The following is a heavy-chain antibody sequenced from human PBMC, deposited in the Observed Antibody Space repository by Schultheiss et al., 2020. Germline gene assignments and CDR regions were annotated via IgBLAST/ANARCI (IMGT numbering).Heavy chain of an antibody. J-gene: IGHJ2*01. Sequence: GGSLRLSCAASGFTFSSYSMNWVRQAPGKGLEWVSYISSSSSTIYYADSVKGRFTISRDNAKNSLYLQMNSLRDEDTAVYYCAKEAVTAIRGWYFDLWGRGTLVTVSS. CDR3: AKEAVTAIRGWYFDL. D-gene: IGHD2-21*02. V-gene: IGHV3-48*02. CDR1: GFTFSSYS. CDR2: ISSSSSTI.